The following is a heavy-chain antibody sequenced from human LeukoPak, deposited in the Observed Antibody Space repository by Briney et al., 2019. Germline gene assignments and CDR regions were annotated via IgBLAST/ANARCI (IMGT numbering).Heavy chain of an antibody. CDR2: ITGSGDGT. Sequence: GGSLRLSCAASGFTFSSYWMHWVRQAPGKGLEWVSSITGSGDGTSAADSVKGRFSISRDNSKNTLYLQMNSLRVEDTAVYYCAKAGLVRGGALDSWGQGTLVTVSS. J-gene: IGHJ4*02. V-gene: IGHV3-23*01. CDR1: GFTFSSYW. D-gene: IGHD4/OR15-4a*01. CDR3: AKAGLVRGGALDS.